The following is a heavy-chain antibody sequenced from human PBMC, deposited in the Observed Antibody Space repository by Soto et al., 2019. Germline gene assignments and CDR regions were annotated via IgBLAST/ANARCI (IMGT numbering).Heavy chain of an antibody. D-gene: IGHD6-19*01. J-gene: IGHJ6*02. CDR2: IDPSDSST. Sequence: GESLKISCKGSGYTFTSCWITWVRQMPGKGLEWMGRIDPSDSSTNYSPSFEGHVTISADRSISTAYLQWSSLKASDTAMYYCASHSSGWPSGSMDVWGHGTTVTVSS. CDR1: GYTFTSCW. V-gene: IGHV5-10-1*01. CDR3: ASHSSGWPSGSMDV.